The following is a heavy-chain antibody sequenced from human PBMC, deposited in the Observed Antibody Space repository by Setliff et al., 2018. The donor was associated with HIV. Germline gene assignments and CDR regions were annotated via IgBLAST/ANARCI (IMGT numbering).Heavy chain of an antibody. CDR3: ARFTSGWYGQY. CDR2: INHSGST. J-gene: IGHJ4*02. CDR1: GGSFSDYS. Sequence: PSETLSLTCAVYGGSFSDYSWNWIRQPPGKGLEWIGEINHSGSTNYNPSLKSRVTISVDTSKNQFSLKLTSVTIADTAVYYCARFTSGWYGQYWGQGTLVTVSS. V-gene: IGHV4-34*01. D-gene: IGHD6-19*01.